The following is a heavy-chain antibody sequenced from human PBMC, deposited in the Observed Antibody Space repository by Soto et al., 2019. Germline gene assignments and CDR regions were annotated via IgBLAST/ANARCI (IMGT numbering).Heavy chain of an antibody. CDR2: INAYNGNT. J-gene: IGHJ4*02. V-gene: IGHV1-18*01. Sequence: ASVKVSCKASGYTFTSYGISWVRQAPGQGLEWMGWINAYNGNTKYAQKLQGRVTMTRDTSTSTAYMELSSLRSEDTAVYYCARGNGSGITIFGVVMVDFDYWGQGTLVTVSS. CDR3: ARGNGSGITIFGVVMVDFDY. CDR1: GYTFTSYG. D-gene: IGHD3-3*01.